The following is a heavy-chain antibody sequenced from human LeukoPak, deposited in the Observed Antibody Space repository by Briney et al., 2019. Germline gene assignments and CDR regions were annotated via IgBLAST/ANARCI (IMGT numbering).Heavy chain of an antibody. D-gene: IGHD6-6*01. CDR3: ATRGGSSSYY. Sequence: GESLKIPCQGSGYSFTSYWIGWVRQMPGKGLEWMGVIYPGDSDTRYSPSFQGQVTISADKSISTAYLQWRSLKASDTAIYYCATRGGSSSYYWGQGTLVTVSS. CDR2: IYPGDSDT. J-gene: IGHJ4*02. CDR1: GYSFTSYW. V-gene: IGHV5-51*01.